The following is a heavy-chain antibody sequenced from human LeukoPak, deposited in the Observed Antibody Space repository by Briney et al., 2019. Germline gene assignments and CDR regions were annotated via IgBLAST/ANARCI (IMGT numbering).Heavy chain of an antibody. D-gene: IGHD6-19*01. Sequence: GGSLRLSCAASGFTFSSYWMHWVRQARGKGLVWVSRINSDGSSTSYADSVKGRFTISRDNAKNTLYLQMNSLRAEDTAVYYCAGDIAVAGSYFDYWGQGTLVTVSS. CDR1: GFTFSSYW. V-gene: IGHV3-74*01. CDR2: INSDGSST. CDR3: AGDIAVAGSYFDY. J-gene: IGHJ4*02.